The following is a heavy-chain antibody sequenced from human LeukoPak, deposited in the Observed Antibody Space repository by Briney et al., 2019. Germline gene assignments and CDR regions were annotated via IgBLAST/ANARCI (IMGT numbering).Heavy chain of an antibody. CDR1: GGSISSYY. Sequence: SETLSLTCTVPGGSISSYYWSWIRQPPGKGLEWIGYIYYSGSTNYNPSLKSRVTISVDTSKNQFSLKLSSVTAADTAVYYCARAYTPYDAFDIWGQGTMVTVSS. J-gene: IGHJ3*02. D-gene: IGHD4-11*01. V-gene: IGHV4-59*12. CDR2: IYYSGST. CDR3: ARAYTPYDAFDI.